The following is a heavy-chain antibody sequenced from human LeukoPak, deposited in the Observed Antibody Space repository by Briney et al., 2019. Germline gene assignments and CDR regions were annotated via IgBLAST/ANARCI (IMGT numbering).Heavy chain of an antibody. CDR3: ARGAVVRGVMEDY. V-gene: IGHV4-59*01. Sequence: SETLSLTCTVSGGSISSYYWSWIRQPSGKGLEWIGYIYYSGSTNYNPSLKSRVTISVDTSKNQFSLKLSSVTAADTAVYYCARGAVVRGVMEDYWGQGTLVTVSS. D-gene: IGHD3-10*01. J-gene: IGHJ4*02. CDR1: GGSISSYY. CDR2: IYYSGST.